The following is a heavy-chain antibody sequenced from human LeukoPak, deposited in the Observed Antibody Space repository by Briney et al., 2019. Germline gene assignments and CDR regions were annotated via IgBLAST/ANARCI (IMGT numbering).Heavy chain of an antibody. V-gene: IGHV5-51*01. CDR2: IYPGDSDT. CDR1: GYSFTSYW. J-gene: IGHJ6*03. D-gene: IGHD3-3*01. Sequence: GEFLKTSCKGSGYSFTSYWIGWVRQMPGKGLEWMGIIYPGDSDTRYSPSFQGQVTISADKSISTAYLQWSSLKASDTAMYYCARHGTRGLRLLEWLIYMDVWGKGTTATVSS. CDR3: ARHGTRGLRLLEWLIYMDV.